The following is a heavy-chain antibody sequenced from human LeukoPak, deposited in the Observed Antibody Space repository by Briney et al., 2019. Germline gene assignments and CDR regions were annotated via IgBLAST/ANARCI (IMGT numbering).Heavy chain of an antibody. V-gene: IGHV3-53*01. CDR3: AREGDYYYDSSGYYFVY. CDR2: IYSGGST. CDR1: GFTVSSNY. D-gene: IGHD3-22*01. J-gene: IGHJ4*02. Sequence: GGSLRLSCAASGFTVSSNYMSWVRQAPGKGLEWVSVIYSGGSTYYADSVKGRFTISRDNSKNTLYLQMNSLRAEDTAVYYCAREGDYYYDSSGYYFVYWGQGTLVTVSS.